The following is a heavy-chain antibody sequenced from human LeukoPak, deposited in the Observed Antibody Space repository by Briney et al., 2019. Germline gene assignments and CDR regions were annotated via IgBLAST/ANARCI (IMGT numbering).Heavy chain of an antibody. J-gene: IGHJ6*03. Sequence: SETLSLTCAVYGGSFSGYYWSWIRQPPGKGLGWIGEINHSGSTNYNPSLKSRVTISVDTSKNQFSLKLSSVTAADTAVYYCASGIAARLNYYYYYMDVWGKGTTVTVSS. D-gene: IGHD6-6*01. CDR3: ASGIAARLNYYYYYMDV. V-gene: IGHV4-34*01. CDR1: GGSFSGYY. CDR2: INHSGST.